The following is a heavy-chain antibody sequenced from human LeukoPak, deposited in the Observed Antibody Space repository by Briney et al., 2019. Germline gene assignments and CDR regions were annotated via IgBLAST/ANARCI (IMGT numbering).Heavy chain of an antibody. V-gene: IGHV1-69*13. Sequence: ASVKVSCKASGYTFTSNDIHWVRQAPGQGLEWMGGIIPIFGTANYAQKFQGRVTITADEFTSTAYMELSSLRSEDTAVYYCARDTYYYGSGSYYVLYYMDVWGKGATVTISS. CDR1: GYTFTSND. CDR2: IIPIFGTA. CDR3: ARDTYYYGSGSYYVLYYMDV. J-gene: IGHJ6*03. D-gene: IGHD3-10*01.